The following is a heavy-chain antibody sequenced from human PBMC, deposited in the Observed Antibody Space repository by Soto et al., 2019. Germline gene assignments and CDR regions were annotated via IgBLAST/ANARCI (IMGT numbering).Heavy chain of an antibody. J-gene: IGHJ2*01. CDR1: GFIFDNHA. Sequence: EVQLVESGGGLVQPGRSLRLSCTASGFIFDNHAMHWVRRAPGKGLEWVAGVTWNSVATGYADSVKGRFTISRDNAKNSLYLQMNSLSAEDTAVYFCVKEGGMKYFDFWGRGTVVTVSS. CDR3: VKEGGMKYFDF. V-gene: IGHV3-9*01. CDR2: VTWNSVAT. D-gene: IGHD3-16*01.